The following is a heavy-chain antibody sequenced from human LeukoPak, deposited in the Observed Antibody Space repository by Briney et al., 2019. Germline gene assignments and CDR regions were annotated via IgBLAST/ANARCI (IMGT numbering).Heavy chain of an antibody. D-gene: IGHD1-7*01. V-gene: IGHV4-59*01. Sequence: SETLSLTCTVSGGSISSYYWSWIRQPPGKGLGWIGYIYYSGSTNYNPSLKSRVTISVDTSKNQFSLKLSSVTAADTAVYYCARGSYNWNYEGYFDYWGQGTLVTVSS. CDR2: IYYSGST. J-gene: IGHJ4*02. CDR1: GGSISSYY. CDR3: ARGSYNWNYEGYFDY.